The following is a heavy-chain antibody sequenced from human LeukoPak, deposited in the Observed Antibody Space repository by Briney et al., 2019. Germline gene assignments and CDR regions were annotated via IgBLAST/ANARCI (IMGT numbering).Heavy chain of an antibody. CDR1: GYTFTSYG. Sequence: ASVKVSCKASGYTFTSYGISWVRQAPGQGLEWMGWISAYNGNTNYAQKLQGRVTMTTDTSTSTVYMELRSLRSDDTAVYYCARERHDARVGYYYYMDVWGKGTTVTVSS. CDR3: ARERHDARVGYYYYMDV. CDR2: ISAYNGNT. V-gene: IGHV1-18*01. D-gene: IGHD1-1*01. J-gene: IGHJ6*03.